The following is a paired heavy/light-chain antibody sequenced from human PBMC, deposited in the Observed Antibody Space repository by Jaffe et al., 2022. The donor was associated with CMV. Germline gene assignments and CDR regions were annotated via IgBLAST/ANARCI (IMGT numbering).Light chain of an antibody. CDR1: SSDIGGYKY. J-gene: IGLJ3*02. Sequence: QSALTQPASVSGSPGQSITISCTGTSSDIGGYKYVSWYQQHPGKAPKLMIYDVSSRPSGVSNRFSGSKSGNTASLTISGLQAEDEADYYCSSYTSSSTLVFGGGTKLTVL. V-gene: IGLV2-14*03. CDR3: SSYTSSSTLV. CDR2: DVS.
Heavy chain of an antibody. D-gene: IGHD3-10*02. Sequence: EVQLVQSGAEMKKPGESLKISCKGSGYDFTSYWIGWVRQMPGKGLDWMGIIYPGDSDIRYSPSFQGQVTISADKSISTAYLKWSSLKASDTAIYYCARYSVRASVTIRAGGFDVWGQGTMVTVSS. J-gene: IGHJ3*01. V-gene: IGHV5-51*01. CDR2: IYPGDSDI. CDR1: GYDFTSYW. CDR3: ARYSVRASVTIRAGGFDV.